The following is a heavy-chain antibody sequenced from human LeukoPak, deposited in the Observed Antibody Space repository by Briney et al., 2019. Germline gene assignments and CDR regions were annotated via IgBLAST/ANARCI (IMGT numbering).Heavy chain of an antibody. CDR1: GGSISSSSYY. J-gene: IGHJ4*02. V-gene: IGHV4-39*01. CDR2: IYYSGCT. Sequence: PSETLSLTCTVSGGSISSSSYYWGWIRQPPGKGLEWVGSIYYSGCTYYNPSLKSRVTISVDTSKNQFSLKLSSVTAADTAVYYCARPRIQAGSYYFDYWGQGTLVTVSS. D-gene: IGHD2-15*01. CDR3: ARPRIQAGSYYFDY.